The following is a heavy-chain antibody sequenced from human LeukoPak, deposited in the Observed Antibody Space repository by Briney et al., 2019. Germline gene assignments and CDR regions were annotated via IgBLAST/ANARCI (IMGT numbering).Heavy chain of an antibody. D-gene: IGHD6-19*01. CDR3: ARGLSSGWYYFDY. CDR2: IYTSGST. V-gene: IGHV4-61*02. J-gene: IGHJ4*02. Sequence: SQTLSLTCTVSGGSTSSGSYYWSWIRQPAGKGLEWIGRIYTSGSTNYNPSLKSRVTISVDTPKNQFSLKLSSVTAADTAVYYCARGLSSGWYYFDYWGQGTLVTVSS. CDR1: GGSTSSGSYY.